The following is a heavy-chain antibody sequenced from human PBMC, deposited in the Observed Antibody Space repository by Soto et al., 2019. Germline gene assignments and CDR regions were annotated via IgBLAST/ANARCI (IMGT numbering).Heavy chain of an antibody. J-gene: IGHJ4*02. V-gene: IGHV4-34*01. CDR1: GGSFSGYY. D-gene: IGHD1-1*01. CDR3: ARDKTTGLFDY. CDR2: INHSGST. Sequence: QVQLQQWGAGLLKPSETLSLTCAVYGGSFSGYYWTWIRQPPGTGLEWIGEINHSGSTNYNPSLNSRVTISVNTSKHQFSRKLASVTAADTAVSYCARDKTTGLFDYWGQGTLVTVSS.